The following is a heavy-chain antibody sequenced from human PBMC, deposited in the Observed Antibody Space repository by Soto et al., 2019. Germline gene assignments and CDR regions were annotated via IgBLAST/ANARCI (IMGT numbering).Heavy chain of an antibody. J-gene: IGHJ4*02. CDR3: SGGVGDAF. D-gene: IGHD1-26*01. CDR1: GFTFSSYV. CDR2: ISYDGNNK. Sequence: ESGGGVVQPGRSLRLSCAASGFTFSSYVMHWVRQAPGKGLEWVAIISYDGNNKYYADSVKGRFTISRDNSKNTLYLQMNSLRPADTAMYYCSGGVGDAFWGQGTLVTVSS. V-gene: IGHV3-30-3*01.